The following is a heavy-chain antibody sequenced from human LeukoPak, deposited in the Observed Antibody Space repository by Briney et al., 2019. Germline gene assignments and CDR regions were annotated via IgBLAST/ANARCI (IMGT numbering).Heavy chain of an antibody. CDR3: ARVRIGETSYDASDV. CDR2: IYITGST. V-gene: IGHV4-59*13. J-gene: IGHJ3*01. D-gene: IGHD1-26*01. CDR1: GGSISSYY. Sequence: PSETLSLTCTVSGGSISSYYWTWIRQPPGKGLEWIGDIYITGSTNYNPYLKRRVTISVGTSKNQFFLRLSSVTAADTAVYYCARVRIGETSYDASDVWGLGTMVTVSS.